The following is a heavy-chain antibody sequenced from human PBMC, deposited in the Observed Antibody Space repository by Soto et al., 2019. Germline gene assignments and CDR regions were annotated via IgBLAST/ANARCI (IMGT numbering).Heavy chain of an antibody. CDR3: ARGVGAEKYNWFDP. CDR1: GGTFSSYA. CDR2: ISAYNGNT. D-gene: IGHD1-26*01. Sequence: ASVKVSCKASGGTFSSYAISWVRQAPGQGLEWMGWISAYNGNTNYAQKLQGRVTMTTDTSTSTAYMELRSLRSDDTAVYYCARGVGAEKYNWFDPWGQGTLVTVSS. V-gene: IGHV1-18*01. J-gene: IGHJ5*02.